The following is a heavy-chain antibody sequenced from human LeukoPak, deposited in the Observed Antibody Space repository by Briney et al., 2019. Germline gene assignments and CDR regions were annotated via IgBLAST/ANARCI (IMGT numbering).Heavy chain of an antibody. Sequence: PSETLSLTCTVSGGSISSYYWSWIRQPAGKGLDWIGRISSSGSTNYNPSLKSRVTMSVDTSKSQFSLKLNSVTAAGTAVYYCTREGVYWGQGTLVTVSS. D-gene: IGHD2-8*01. CDR2: ISSSGST. V-gene: IGHV4-4*07. CDR3: TREGVY. J-gene: IGHJ4*02. CDR1: GGSISSYY.